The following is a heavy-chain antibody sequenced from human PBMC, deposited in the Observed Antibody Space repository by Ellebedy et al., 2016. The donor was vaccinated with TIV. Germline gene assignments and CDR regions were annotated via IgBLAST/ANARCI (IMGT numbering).Heavy chain of an antibody. J-gene: IGHJ5*02. D-gene: IGHD2-2*02. Sequence: MPSETLSLTCAVYGASLSGYQWSWIRLSPGKGLQWIGEINDVGTTNYNPSLKSRVTISVDTSKIQFSLKLRSVTAADTAIYYCARCYTGTNWFDPWGQGTLVTVSS. CDR3: ARCYTGTNWFDP. V-gene: IGHV4-34*01. CDR1: GASLSGYQ. CDR2: INDVGTT.